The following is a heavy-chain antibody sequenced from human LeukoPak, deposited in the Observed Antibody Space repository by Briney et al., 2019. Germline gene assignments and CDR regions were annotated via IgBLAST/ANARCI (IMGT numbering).Heavy chain of an antibody. J-gene: IGHJ6*03. V-gene: IGHV3-23*01. CDR1: GFTFSSYA. D-gene: IGHD3-3*01. Sequence: PGGSLRLSCAASGFTFSSYAMSWVRQAPGKGLEWVSAISGSGGSTYYADSVKGRFTISRDNSKNTLYLQMTSLRAEDTAVYYCARDVRFLEWLSSGYYYMDVWGKGTTVTVSS. CDR3: ARDVRFLEWLSSGYYYMDV. CDR2: ISGSGGST.